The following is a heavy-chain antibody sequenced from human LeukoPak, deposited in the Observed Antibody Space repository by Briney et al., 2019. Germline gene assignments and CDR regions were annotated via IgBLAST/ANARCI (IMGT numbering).Heavy chain of an antibody. V-gene: IGHV3-30*14. CDR3: ARVRVAGAFDP. D-gene: IGHD6-19*01. Sequence: PGRSLRLSCAASGFTFSSYAIHWVRQAPGKGLEWVAVLSYDGSNKYYADSVKGRFTISRDNSKDTLYLQMNSLRAEDTAVYYCARVRVAGAFDPWGQGTLVTVSS. J-gene: IGHJ5*02. CDR1: GFTFSSYA. CDR2: LSYDGSNK.